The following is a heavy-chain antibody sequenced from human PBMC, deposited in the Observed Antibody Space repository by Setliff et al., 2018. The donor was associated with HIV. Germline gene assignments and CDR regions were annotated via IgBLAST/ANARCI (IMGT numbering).Heavy chain of an antibody. J-gene: IGHJ3*01. CDR3: ARVQMAYAAFDV. V-gene: IGHV4-59*01. CDR1: GGSISNYY. D-gene: IGHD4-17*01. CDR2: IYFTGSS. Sequence: PSETLSLTCTVSGGSISNYYWSWIRQPPGKGLEWIGSIYFTGSSDNNPSLKSRVTLSVDTSKHQFSLKLSSVTAADTAVYYCARVQMAYAAFDVWGQGTMVTVS.